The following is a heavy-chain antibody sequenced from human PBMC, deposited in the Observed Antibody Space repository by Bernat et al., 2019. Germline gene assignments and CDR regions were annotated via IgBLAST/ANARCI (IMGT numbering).Heavy chain of an antibody. CDR3: ARGSIGMGAPHSNWNYPDYYDY. Sequence: QVQLVDSGGGVVQPGRSLRLSCAASGFTFSTYGMHWVRQAPGKGLEWVAVIWYDGSKKYYADSVKGRFTISRDNSQNTLNLQMNSLRAEDTAVYYCARGSIGMGAPHSNWNYPDYYDYWGQGTLVTVSS. CDR2: IWYDGSKK. D-gene: IGHD1-7*01. CDR1: GFTFSTYG. V-gene: IGHV3-33*01. J-gene: IGHJ4*02.